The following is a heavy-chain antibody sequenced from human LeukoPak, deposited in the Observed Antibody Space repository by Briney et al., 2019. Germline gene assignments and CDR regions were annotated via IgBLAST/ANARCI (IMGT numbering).Heavy chain of an antibody. Sequence: GGSLRLSCAASGFTFSDYWMNWVRQATGKGLEWVSAIGTAGDPYYPGSVKGRFTISRENAKNSLYLQMNSLRAGDTAVYYCARAVPDILTGSGAFDIWGQGTMVTVSS. V-gene: IGHV3-13*05. D-gene: IGHD3-9*01. CDR3: ARAVPDILTGSGAFDI. CDR2: IGTAGDP. J-gene: IGHJ3*02. CDR1: GFTFSDYW.